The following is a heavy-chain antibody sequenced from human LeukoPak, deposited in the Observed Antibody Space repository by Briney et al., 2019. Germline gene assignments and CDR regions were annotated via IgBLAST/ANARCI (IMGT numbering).Heavy chain of an antibody. Sequence: PGGSLRLSCAASGFRFSGYTMNWVRQAPGKGLEWVSPISGSSNYIYYVDSVKGRFTISRDNAKNSLYLQMNYLRAEDTAVYYCAPYYYGSGSFSYGLDVWGQGTTVTVSS. J-gene: IGHJ6*02. CDR1: GFRFSGYT. CDR2: ISGSSNYI. CDR3: APYYYGSGSFSYGLDV. D-gene: IGHD3-10*01. V-gene: IGHV3-21*01.